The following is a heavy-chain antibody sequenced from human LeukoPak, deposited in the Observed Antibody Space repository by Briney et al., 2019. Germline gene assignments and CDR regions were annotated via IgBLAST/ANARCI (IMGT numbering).Heavy chain of an antibody. J-gene: IGHJ4*02. CDR3: ARQAGFDY. CDR2: IYHSGST. V-gene: IGHV4-38-2*01. Sequence: PSETLSLXCAVSGYSISSGYYWGWIRQPPGKGLEWIGSIYHSGSTYYNPSLKSRVTISVDTSKNQFSLKLSSVTAADTAVYYCARQAGFDYWGQGTLVTVSS. CDR1: GYSISSGYY.